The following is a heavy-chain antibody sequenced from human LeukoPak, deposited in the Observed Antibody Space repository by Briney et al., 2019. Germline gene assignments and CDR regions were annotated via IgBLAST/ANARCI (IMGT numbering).Heavy chain of an antibody. Sequence: SVTVSCKASGYTFTSYGISWVRQAPGQGLEWMGGIIPIFGTANYAQKFQGRVTITADESTSTAYMELSSLRSEDTAVYYCARDNPAGHWGQGTLVTVSS. J-gene: IGHJ4*02. CDR2: IIPIFGTA. CDR1: GYTFTSYG. V-gene: IGHV1-69*13. D-gene: IGHD1-14*01. CDR3: ARDNPAGH.